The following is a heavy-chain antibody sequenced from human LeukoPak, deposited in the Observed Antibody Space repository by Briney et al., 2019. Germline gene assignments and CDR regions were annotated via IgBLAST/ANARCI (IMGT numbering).Heavy chain of an antibody. J-gene: IGHJ4*02. Sequence: GGSLRLSCAVSGFPFSNAWMSWVRQAPWKGLEWLGRIKSKTDGGTIDYAAPVKGRFTISRDDSKNTLYLQMNSLRAEDTAVYYCARGGPYDYSNYGKDYWGQGTLVTVSS. CDR2: IKSKTDGGTI. CDR3: ARGGPYDYSNYGKDY. D-gene: IGHD4-11*01. V-gene: IGHV3-15*01. CDR1: GFPFSNAW.